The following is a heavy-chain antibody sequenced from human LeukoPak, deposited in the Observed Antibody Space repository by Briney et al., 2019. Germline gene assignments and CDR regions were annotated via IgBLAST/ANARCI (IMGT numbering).Heavy chain of an antibody. Sequence: SETLSLTCTVSGGSISSYYWSWIRQPPGKGLEWIGYIYYSGSTNYNPSLKSRVTISVDTSKNQFSLKLSSVTAADTAVYYCARGGYYGSSGYYDYWGQGTLVTVSS. CDR3: ARGGYYGSSGYYDY. V-gene: IGHV4-59*12. CDR2: IYYSGST. CDR1: GGSISSYY. J-gene: IGHJ4*02. D-gene: IGHD3-22*01.